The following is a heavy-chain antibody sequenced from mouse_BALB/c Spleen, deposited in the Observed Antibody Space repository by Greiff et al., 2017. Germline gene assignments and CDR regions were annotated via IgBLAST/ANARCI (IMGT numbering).Heavy chain of an antibody. J-gene: IGHJ2*01. Sequence: EVMLVESGGGLVKPGGSLKLSCAASGFTFSSYTMSWVRQTPEKRLEWVATISSGGSYTYYPDSVKGRFTISRDNAKNTLYLQMSSLKSEDTAMYYCTRALLKGNYFDDWGQGTTLTVSS. V-gene: IGHV5-6-4*01. CDR2: ISSGGSYT. CDR1: GFTFSSYT. CDR3: TRALLKGNYFDD. D-gene: IGHD1-3*01.